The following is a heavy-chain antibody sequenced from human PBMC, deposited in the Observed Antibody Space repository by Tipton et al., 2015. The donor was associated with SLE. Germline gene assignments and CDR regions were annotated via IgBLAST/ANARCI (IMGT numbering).Heavy chain of an antibody. CDR3: AKDWLAAAGLFQH. D-gene: IGHD6-13*01. J-gene: IGHJ1*01. V-gene: IGHV3-30*02. Sequence: SLRLSCAASGFTFSHYAKHWVRQSPGKGLQWVAFIRFDGSNQFYADSVKGRFTISRDNSKNTLFLEMNSLRAEDAAVYYCAKDWLAAAGLFQHWGQGTLATVSS. CDR1: GFTFSHYA. CDR2: IRFDGSNQ.